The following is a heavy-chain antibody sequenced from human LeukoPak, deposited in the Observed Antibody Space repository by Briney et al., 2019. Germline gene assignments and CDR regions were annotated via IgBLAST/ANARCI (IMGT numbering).Heavy chain of an antibody. Sequence: ASVKVSCKASGYTFTGYYMHWVRQAPGQGLEWMGWINPNSGGTNYAQKFQGRVTMTRDTSISTAYMELSRLRSDDTAVYYCARTALLSKVEFDYWGQGTLVTVSS. D-gene: IGHD1-26*01. CDR2: INPNSGGT. J-gene: IGHJ4*02. V-gene: IGHV1-2*02. CDR3: ARTALLSKVEFDY. CDR1: GYTFTGYY.